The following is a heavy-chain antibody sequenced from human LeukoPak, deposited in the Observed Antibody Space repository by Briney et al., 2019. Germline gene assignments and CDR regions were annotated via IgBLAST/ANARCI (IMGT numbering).Heavy chain of an antibody. CDR1: GYSFTNYW. Sequence: GESLKISCKGSGYSFTNYWIGWVRQMPGKGLEWMGIIYPRDSDTRYSPSFQGQVTISADKSISTAYLQWSSLKASDTAMYYCARLDTAMAFDAFDIWGQGTMVTVSS. D-gene: IGHD5-18*01. J-gene: IGHJ3*02. CDR2: IYPRDSDT. CDR3: ARLDTAMAFDAFDI. V-gene: IGHV5-51*01.